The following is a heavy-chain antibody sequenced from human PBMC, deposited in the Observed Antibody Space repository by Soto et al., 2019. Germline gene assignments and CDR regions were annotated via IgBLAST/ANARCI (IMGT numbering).Heavy chain of an antibody. D-gene: IGHD3-10*01. Sequence: QVQLVESGGGVVQPGRSLRLSCAASGFTFSSYGMHWVRQAPGKGLEWVAVIIYDGSTKYYADSVKGRFTISRDNSKITLYLQMNSLRAEDTDVYYCAKDRMVAGVRGYFDYWGQGPLVTVSS. CDR3: AKDRMVAGVRGYFDY. CDR1: GFTFSSYG. CDR2: IIYDGSTK. V-gene: IGHV3-30*18. J-gene: IGHJ4*02.